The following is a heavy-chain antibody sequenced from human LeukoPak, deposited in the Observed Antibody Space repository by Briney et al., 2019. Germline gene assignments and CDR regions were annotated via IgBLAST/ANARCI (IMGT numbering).Heavy chain of an antibody. CDR1: GFTFSSYS. CDR2: ISSSSSYI. J-gene: IGHJ2*01. V-gene: IGHV3-21*01. CDR3: ARGVSGYDSSGYYYWSFDL. D-gene: IGHD3-22*01. Sequence: GGSLRLTCAASGFTFSSYSMNWVRQAPGKGLEWVSSISSSSSYIYYVDSVKGRFTTSRDNAKNSLYLQMNSLRAEDTAVYYCARGVSGYDSSGYYYWSFDLWGRGTLVTVSS.